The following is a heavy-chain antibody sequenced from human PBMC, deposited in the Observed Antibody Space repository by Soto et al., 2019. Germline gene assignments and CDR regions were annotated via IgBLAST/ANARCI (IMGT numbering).Heavy chain of an antibody. CDR2: TYYRSKWYD. CDR3: ARVDLRRSSLFWFDP. J-gene: IGHJ5*02. D-gene: IGHD6-6*01. Sequence: SQTLSLTCVISGDSVSSNSAAWNWIRQSPSRDLEWLGRTYYRSKWYDDYAVSVRSRITINPDTSKNQFSLQLNSVTPEDTAVYYCARVDLRRSSLFWFDPWGQGTLVTVSS. V-gene: IGHV6-1*01. CDR1: GDSVSSNSAA.